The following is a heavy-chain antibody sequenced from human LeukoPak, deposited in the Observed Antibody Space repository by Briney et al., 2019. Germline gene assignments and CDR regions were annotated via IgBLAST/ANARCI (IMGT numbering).Heavy chain of an antibody. Sequence: GGSLRLSCAGSGFSFGSYGIHWVRQAPGKGLEWVAFIRYDGSNKYYADSVKGRFTISRDNSKNTLYLQMNSLRAEDTAVYYCAKAPTIFGVVIIRENYFDYWGQGTLVTVSS. J-gene: IGHJ4*02. CDR3: AKAPTIFGVVIIRENYFDY. CDR2: IRYDGSNK. CDR1: GFSFGSYG. D-gene: IGHD3-3*01. V-gene: IGHV3-30*02.